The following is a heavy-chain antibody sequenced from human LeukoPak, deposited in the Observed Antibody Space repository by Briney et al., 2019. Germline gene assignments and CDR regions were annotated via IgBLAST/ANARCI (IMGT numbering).Heavy chain of an antibody. CDR3: ARPSYNWNDGDY. V-gene: IGHV1-69*04. D-gene: IGHD1-1*01. CDR1: GGTFSSYA. CDR2: IIPILGIA. J-gene: IGHJ4*02. Sequence: RASVKVSCKASGGTFSSYAISWVRQAPGQGLEWMGRIIPILGIANYAQKFQGRVTITADKSTSTAYMELSSLRSDDTAVYYCARPSYNWNDGDYWGQGTLVTVSS.